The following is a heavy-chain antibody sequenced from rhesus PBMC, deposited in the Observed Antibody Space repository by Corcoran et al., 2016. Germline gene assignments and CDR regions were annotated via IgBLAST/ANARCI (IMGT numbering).Heavy chain of an antibody. CDR1: GGSISSGYYY. V-gene: IGHV4S17*01. Sequence: QVQLQESGPGLVKPSETLSLTCAVSGGSISSGYYYWSWIRQPPGKRLEWFGYIYGSSASTYYNPTLKSRVTISTATSKNQFSLKLNSVTAADTGVYYCARAGTPIAAGDFDYWGQGVLVTVSS. D-gene: IGHD6-13*01. CDR3: ARAGTPIAAGDFDY. J-gene: IGHJ4*01. CDR2: IYGSSAST.